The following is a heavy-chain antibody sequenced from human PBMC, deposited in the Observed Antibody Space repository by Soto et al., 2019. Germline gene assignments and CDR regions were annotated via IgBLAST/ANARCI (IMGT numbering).Heavy chain of an antibody. D-gene: IGHD3-3*01. V-gene: IGHV4-59*01. CDR1: GGSIAGYY. CDR2: IYYGGNT. CDR3: ARVRYYDFWSGYPGYYGMDV. J-gene: IGHJ6*02. Sequence: KPSETLSLTCTVSGGSIAGYYWSWIRQTPGRGLEWIGYIYYGGNTLYTPSLNSRVTISVDASKNQFSLKLRSVTAADTAVYYCARVRYYDFWSGYPGYYGMDVWGQGTTVTVSS.